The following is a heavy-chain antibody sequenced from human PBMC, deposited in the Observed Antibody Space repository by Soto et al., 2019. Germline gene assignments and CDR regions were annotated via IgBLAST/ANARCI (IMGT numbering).Heavy chain of an antibody. J-gene: IGHJ6*02. CDR3: SGLGRYSYYGMHV. Sequence: GGSLRLSCAASGFTFSRYAMSWGRQAPGKGVGWVSAISGSGGSTYYADSVKGRFTISRDNSKNTPYLQMNSLRAEDTAVYYWSGLGRYSYYGMHVWGQGITVNVS. D-gene: IGHD3-10*01. V-gene: IGHV3-23*01. CDR2: ISGSGGST. CDR1: GFTFSRYA.